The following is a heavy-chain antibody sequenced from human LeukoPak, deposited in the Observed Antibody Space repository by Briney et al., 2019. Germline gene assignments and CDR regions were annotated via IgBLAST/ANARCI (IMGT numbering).Heavy chain of an antibody. D-gene: IGHD2-15*01. CDR3: ARRSCKGSCRNAQTAYWFDP. CDR2: IRVYNGDT. J-gene: IGHJ5*02. V-gene: IGHV1-18*01. Sequence: ASVKVSCKASGYTFTSYGISWVRQAPGQGLEWMGWIRVYNGDTNYAQKLQGRVTMTTDTSTSTAYMELRSLRSDDTAVYYCARRSCKGSCRNAQTAYWFDPWGQGTLVTVSS. CDR1: GYTFTSYG.